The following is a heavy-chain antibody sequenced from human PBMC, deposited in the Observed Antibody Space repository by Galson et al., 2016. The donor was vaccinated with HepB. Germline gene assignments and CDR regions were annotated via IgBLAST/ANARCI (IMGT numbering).Heavy chain of an antibody. D-gene: IGHD6-6*01. CDR1: GFMFSSYW. J-gene: IGHJ6*02. CDR3: ARSTGQLAARPDYYYHGMDV. Sequence: SLRLSCAASGFMFSSYWMHWVRRAPGKGLVWVSRINTDGKSTSYADSVKGRVTIPRDNAKNTLYLQMISLRAEDTAVYYCARSTGQLAARPDYYYHGMDVWGQGTTVTVSS. V-gene: IGHV3-74*01. CDR2: INTDGKST.